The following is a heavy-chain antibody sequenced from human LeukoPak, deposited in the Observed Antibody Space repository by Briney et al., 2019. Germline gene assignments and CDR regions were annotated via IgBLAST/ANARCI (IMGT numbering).Heavy chain of an antibody. Sequence: GASVKVSCKASGYTFTSYDINWVRQATGQGLEWMGWMNPSSGNTGYAQKFQGRVTMTRNTSISTAYMELSSLRSEDTAVYYCARGIAAAGTVIDYWGQGTLVTVSS. CDR2: MNPSSGNT. J-gene: IGHJ4*02. CDR3: ARGIAAAGTVIDY. D-gene: IGHD6-13*01. CDR1: GYTFTSYD. V-gene: IGHV1-8*01.